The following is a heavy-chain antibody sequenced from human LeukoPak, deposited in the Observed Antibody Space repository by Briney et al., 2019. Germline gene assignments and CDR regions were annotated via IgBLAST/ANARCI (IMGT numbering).Heavy chain of an antibody. CDR1: GFTFDEYA. CDR3: AKDLGPTGAGWFDP. CDR2: ISGDAVNT. Sequence: PGGSLRLSCAASGFTFDEYAMHWVRQAPGKCLEWVSLISGDAVNTYYADSVKGRFTISRDNSKDSLYLQMNSLRTEDTALYYCAKDLGPTGAGWFDPWGQGMLVTVSS. D-gene: IGHD1-14*01. V-gene: IGHV3-43*02. J-gene: IGHJ5*02.